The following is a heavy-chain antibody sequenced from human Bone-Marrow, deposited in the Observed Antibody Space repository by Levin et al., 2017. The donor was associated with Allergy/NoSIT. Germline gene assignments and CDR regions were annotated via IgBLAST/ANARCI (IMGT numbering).Heavy chain of an antibody. CDR3: TTRSH. V-gene: IGHV3-15*01. Sequence: GESLKISCVASGFTFGNAWMNWVRQAPGKGLQWVGRIKGKTDGGTTDYAAPVKGSFTISRDDSKHTLYLQMNSLKTEDTAIYYCTTRSHWGQGTLVTVSS. CDR2: IKGKTDGGTT. J-gene: IGHJ4*02. CDR1: GFTFGNAW.